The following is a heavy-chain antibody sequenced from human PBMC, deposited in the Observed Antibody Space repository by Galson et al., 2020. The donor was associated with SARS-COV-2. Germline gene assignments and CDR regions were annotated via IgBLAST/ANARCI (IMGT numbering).Heavy chain of an antibody. CDR2: IHSDESIP. CDR3: ARVHPLAGGGSYFES. J-gene: IGHJ4*02. Sequence: GGSLRLSCAASGFPFSSYCKHWVRQVPGKGLVWVSRIHSDESIPDYADSVKGRFTISRDNPKNTLFLQMNSLRAEDTAVYFCARVHPLAGGGSYFESWGQGILVIVSS. CDR1: GFPFSSYC. D-gene: IGHD1-1*01. V-gene: IGHV3-74*01.